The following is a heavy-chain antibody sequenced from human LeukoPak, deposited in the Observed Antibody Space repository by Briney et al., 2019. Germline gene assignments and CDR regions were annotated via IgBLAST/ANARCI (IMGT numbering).Heavy chain of an antibody. CDR1: GYSISSGYY. V-gene: IGHV4-38-2*02. Sequence: SETLSLTCTVSGYSISSGYYWGWIRQPPGKGLEWIGSIYHSGSTYYNPSLKSRVTISVDTSKNQFSLKLSSVTAADTAVYYCARVKGRLSWFDPWGQGTLFTVSP. CDR3: ARVKGRLSWFDP. CDR2: IYHSGST. J-gene: IGHJ5*02.